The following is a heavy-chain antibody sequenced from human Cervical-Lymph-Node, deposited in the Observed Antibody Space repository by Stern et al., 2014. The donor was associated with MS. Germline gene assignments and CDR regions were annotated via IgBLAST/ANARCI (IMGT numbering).Heavy chain of an antibody. V-gene: IGHV1-2*02. CDR2: INAKSGVT. CDR1: GYTFSDHY. D-gene: IGHD1-20*01. Sequence: VQLGQSGAEVKKPGASLKVSCKASGYTFSDHYMHWVRQAPGQGLEWMGWINAKSGVTNYAQKFQGRVTMTRDTSISTAYMELSSLRSDDTAVYYCARELNWNDIFTNVFDIWGQGTMVTVSS. J-gene: IGHJ3*02. CDR3: ARELNWNDIFTNVFDI.